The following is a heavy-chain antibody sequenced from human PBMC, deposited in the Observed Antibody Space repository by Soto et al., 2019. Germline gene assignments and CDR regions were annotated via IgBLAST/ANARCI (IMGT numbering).Heavy chain of an antibody. Sequence: SETLSLTCTASGGSISSFYWSWMRQPPGKGLEWIGEINYSGSTNYNPSLKSRVTISVDTSKNQFSLKLSSVTAADTAVYYCARGRPERYYYYYYMDVWGKGTTVTVSS. CDR2: INYSGST. J-gene: IGHJ6*03. CDR1: GGSISSFY. V-gene: IGHV4-34*01. CDR3: ARGRPERYYYYYYMDV.